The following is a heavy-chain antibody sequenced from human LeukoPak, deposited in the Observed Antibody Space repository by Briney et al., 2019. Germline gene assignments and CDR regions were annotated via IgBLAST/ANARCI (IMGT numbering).Heavy chain of an antibody. Sequence: GGSLRLSCAASGFTFSSYAMSWVRQAPGKGLEWVSGISGGGGSTNYADSVKGRFTISRDNSKNTFYLKMNSLRAEDTAVYYCAKDSGWYWGQGTLVTVSS. CDR2: ISGGGGST. V-gene: IGHV3-23*01. J-gene: IGHJ4*02. CDR3: AKDSGWY. CDR1: GFTFSSYA. D-gene: IGHD6-19*01.